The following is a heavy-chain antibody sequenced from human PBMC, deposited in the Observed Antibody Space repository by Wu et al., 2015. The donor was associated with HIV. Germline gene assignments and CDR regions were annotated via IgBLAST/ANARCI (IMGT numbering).Heavy chain of an antibody. Sequence: QVQLVQSGAEVKKPGSSVKVSCKASGGTFSSYAISWVRQAPGQGLEWMGGIIPIFGTANYAQKFQGRVTITADESTSTAYMELSSLRSEDTAVYYCARDVSGSGWYVYWYFDLWAVAPWSLSPQ. CDR1: GGTFSSYA. V-gene: IGHV1-69*01. CDR2: IIPIFGTA. J-gene: IGHJ2*01. D-gene: IGHD6-19*01. CDR3: ARDVSGSGWYVYWYFDL.